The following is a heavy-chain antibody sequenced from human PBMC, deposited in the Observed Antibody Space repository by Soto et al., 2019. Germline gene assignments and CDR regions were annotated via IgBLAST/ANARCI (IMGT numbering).Heavy chain of an antibody. CDR3: ARNCGVDCHSVFFY. V-gene: IGHV3-23*01. CDR2: ISGGGGSS. J-gene: IGHJ4*02. D-gene: IGHD2-21*02. Sequence: EVQLLESGGGLVQPGGSLRLSCAASGFTFSNYAMSWVRQAPGKGLEWVSGISGGGGSSYYADSVKGRFTISRDNSKNTLYLQMNSLRAVDTAVYYCARNCGVDCHSVFFYWGQGTLVIVSS. CDR1: GFTFSNYA.